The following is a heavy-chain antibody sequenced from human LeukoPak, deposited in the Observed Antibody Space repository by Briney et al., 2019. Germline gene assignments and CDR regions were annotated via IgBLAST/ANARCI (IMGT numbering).Heavy chain of an antibody. J-gene: IGHJ4*02. CDR2: IYYTGST. CDR1: GGSISSLY. CDR3: ARGVAGYGPYDY. Sequence: SETLSLTCSVSGGSISSLYWSWIRQPPGKGLEWIGYIYYTGSTNYNPSLKSRVTMFVDMSKNQFSLRLSSVTAADTAVYYCARGVAGYGPYDYWGQGTLVTVSS. V-gene: IGHV4-59*08. D-gene: IGHD5-12*01.